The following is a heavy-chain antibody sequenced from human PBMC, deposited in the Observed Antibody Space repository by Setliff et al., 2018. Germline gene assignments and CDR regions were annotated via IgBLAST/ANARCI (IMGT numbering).Heavy chain of an antibody. Sequence: ASVKVSCKASGYTFTNYAIHWVRQAPGQRPEGKGWINTGNANTKYSQKFQGRVTITRDASASTAYMELSSLRSGDTAVYSFARDGGEDWGQGTLVTVS. J-gene: IGHJ4*02. D-gene: IGHD3-16*01. V-gene: IGHV1-3*04. CDR2: INTGNANT. CDR3: ARDGGED. CDR1: GYTFTNYA.